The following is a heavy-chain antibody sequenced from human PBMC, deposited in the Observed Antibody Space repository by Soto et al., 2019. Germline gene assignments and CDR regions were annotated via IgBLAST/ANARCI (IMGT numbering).Heavy chain of an antibody. V-gene: IGHV3-15*07. J-gene: IGHJ4*01. D-gene: IGHD3-22*01. Sequence: ELHLVESGGDLVKQGGSLRLSCAGSGFAISDAWINWVRQAPGKGLEWVGRIKSKALGGTTDFAAPVRGRFAITRDDSAKMAYMQMNSLNTEDTAVYYCTTDSYATMTGVRFDYWGHGTLVTVSS. CDR2: IKSKALGGTT. CDR3: TTDSYATMTGVRFDY. CDR1: GFAISDAW.